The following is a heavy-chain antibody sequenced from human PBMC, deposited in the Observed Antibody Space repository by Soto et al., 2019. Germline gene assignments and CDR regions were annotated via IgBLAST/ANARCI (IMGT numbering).Heavy chain of an antibody. J-gene: IGHJ5*02. D-gene: IGHD3-10*01. Sequence: QVQLVQSGAEVKKPGASVKVSCKASGCTFTSYYMHWVRQAPGQGLEWMGIINPSGGSTSYAQKFQGRVTMTRDTSTSTVYMELSSLRSEDTAVYYCARDNHGSGSYHNVFAKHWFDPWGQGTLVTVSS. V-gene: IGHV1-46*01. CDR3: ARDNHGSGSYHNVFAKHWFDP. CDR2: INPSGGST. CDR1: GCTFTSYY.